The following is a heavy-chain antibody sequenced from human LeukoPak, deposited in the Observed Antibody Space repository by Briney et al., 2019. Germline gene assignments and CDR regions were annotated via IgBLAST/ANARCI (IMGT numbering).Heavy chain of an antibody. CDR1: GGFFTDFG. J-gene: IGHJ6*02. CDR2: VIPALGVP. D-gene: IGHD1-26*01. Sequence: SVKVSCKASGGFFTDFGLSWVRPAPGQGLEWMGRVIPALGVPNYAQKFQGRVTITADTHTSAAYMELSSLTSEDTAVYYCAADSGDDYYYAMDVWGQGTTVTVSS. CDR3: AADSGDDYYYAMDV. V-gene: IGHV1-69*04.